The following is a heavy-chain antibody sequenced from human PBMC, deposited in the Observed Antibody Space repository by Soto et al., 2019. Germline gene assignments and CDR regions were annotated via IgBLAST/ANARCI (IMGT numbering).Heavy chain of an antibody. V-gene: IGHV4-4*02. CDR3: ARGPGVVVSADDAFDI. CDR2: IYHSGST. Sequence: QVQLQESGPGLVKPSGTLSLTCAVSGGSVSSSNWWIWVRQSPGKGLEWMGEIYHSGSTHYNPSLKSRATISLDKSKNQFSLRLTSVTAADTAVYYCARGPGVVVSADDAFDIWGPGTRVIVSS. J-gene: IGHJ3*02. CDR1: GGSVSSSNW. D-gene: IGHD2-21*02.